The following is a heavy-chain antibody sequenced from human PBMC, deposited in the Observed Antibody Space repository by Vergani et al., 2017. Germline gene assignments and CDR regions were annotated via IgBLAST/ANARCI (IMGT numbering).Heavy chain of an antibody. J-gene: IGHJ6*02. Sequence: QVQLVQSGAEVKKPGASVKVSCKASGYTFTSYAMHWVRQAPGQRLEWMGWINTGNGNTKYSQKFQGRVTITRDTSASTAYMELSSLRSEDTAVYYCARIQLSPAYYYYGMDVWGQGTTVTVSS. V-gene: IGHV1-3*04. CDR2: INTGNGNT. CDR1: GYTFTSYA. D-gene: IGHD5-18*01. CDR3: ARIQLSPAYYYYGMDV.